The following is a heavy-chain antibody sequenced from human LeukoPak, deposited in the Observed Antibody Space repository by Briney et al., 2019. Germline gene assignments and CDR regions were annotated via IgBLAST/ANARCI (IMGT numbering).Heavy chain of an antibody. CDR3: ARRGQTGEDYFDY. CDR1: GFTFSSYS. J-gene: IGHJ4*02. CDR2: ISGGSSTI. D-gene: IGHD7-27*01. V-gene: IGHV3-48*01. Sequence: AGGSLRLSCAASGFTFSSYSMNWVRQAPEKGLEWLSYISGGSSTIYYADSVKGRFSVSRDKAKNSLYLQMNSLTVEDTAVYYCARRGQTGEDYFDYWGQGTLVTVSS.